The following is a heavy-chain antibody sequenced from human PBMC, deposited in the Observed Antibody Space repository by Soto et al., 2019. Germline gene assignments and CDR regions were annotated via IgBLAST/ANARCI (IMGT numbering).Heavy chain of an antibody. D-gene: IGHD4-17*01. Sequence: PGGSLRLSCAASGFTFSSYWMHWVRQAPGKGLVWVSRINSDGSSTSYADSVKGRFTISRDNAKNTLYLQMNSLRAEDTAVYYCARDDGDYSTGAEYFQHWGQGTLVTVSS. CDR1: GFTFSSYW. J-gene: IGHJ1*01. CDR3: ARDDGDYSTGAEYFQH. V-gene: IGHV3-74*01. CDR2: INSDGSST.